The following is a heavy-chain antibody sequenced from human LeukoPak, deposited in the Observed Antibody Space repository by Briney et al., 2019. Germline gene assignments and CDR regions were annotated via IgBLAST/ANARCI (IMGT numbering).Heavy chain of an antibody. Sequence: SETLSLTCTVSGGSISSSSYYWGWIRQPPGKGLEWIGSIYYSGSTYYNPSLKSRVTISVDTSKNLFSLKLSSVTAADTAVYHCARNNYGYSDAFDIWGQGTMVTVSS. CDR3: ARNNYGYSDAFDI. CDR2: IYYSGST. CDR1: GGSISSSSYY. V-gene: IGHV4-39*01. J-gene: IGHJ3*02. D-gene: IGHD5-18*01.